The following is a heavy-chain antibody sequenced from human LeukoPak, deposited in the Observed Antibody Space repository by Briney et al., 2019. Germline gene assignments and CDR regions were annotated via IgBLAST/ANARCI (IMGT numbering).Heavy chain of an antibody. V-gene: IGHV3-23*01. CDR2: ISGSGGST. J-gene: IGHJ5*02. D-gene: IGHD3-3*01. CDR1: GLTFSNYW. Sequence: GGSLRLSCAVSGLTFSNYWMHWVRQAPGKGLEWVSAISGSGGSTYYADSVKGRFTISRDNSKNTLYLQMNSLRAEDTAVYYCAKDPFNYDFWSGYENWFDPWGQGTLVTVSS. CDR3: AKDPFNYDFWSGYENWFDP.